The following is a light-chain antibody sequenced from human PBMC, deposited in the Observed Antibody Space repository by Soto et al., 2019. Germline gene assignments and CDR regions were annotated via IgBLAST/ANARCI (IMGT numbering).Light chain of an antibody. J-gene: IGLJ2*01. CDR3: SSYTATSTLVL. CDR1: SSDVGGYDH. V-gene: IGLV2-14*01. Sequence: QSVLTQPASVSGSPGQSITISCTGTSSDVGGYDHVSWYQRHPGKAPKLMIYDVTNRPSGVSNRFSASKSGNTASLTISGLQAEDEAEYYCSSYTATSTLVLFGGGTKLTVL. CDR2: DVT.